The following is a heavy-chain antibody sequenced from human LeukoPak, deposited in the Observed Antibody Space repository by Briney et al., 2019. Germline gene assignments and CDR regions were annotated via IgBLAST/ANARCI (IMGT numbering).Heavy chain of an antibody. V-gene: IGHV4-34*01. D-gene: IGHD2-2*02. CDR2: IYHSGST. J-gene: IGHJ3*02. CDR1: GESFNGHF. Sequence: SETLSLTCAVYGESFNGHFWSWIRQSPGKGLEWIGYIYHSGSTYYNPSLKSRVTISVDRSKNQFSLKLSSVTAADTAVYYCARQEYCSSTSCYRRGDAFDIWGQGTMVTVSS. CDR3: ARQEYCSSTSCYRRGDAFDI.